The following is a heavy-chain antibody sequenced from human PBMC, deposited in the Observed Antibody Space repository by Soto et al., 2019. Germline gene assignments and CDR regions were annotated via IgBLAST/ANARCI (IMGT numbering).Heavy chain of an antibody. J-gene: IGHJ4*02. V-gene: IGHV4-34*01. D-gene: IGHD2-15*01. Sequence: ETLSLTCAVYGGSLSANYLTWIRQPPGKGLEWIGEVNHSGGTNYNPSLRSRVTISVDTSQYQFTLKLSSVAAADTAMYYCASARFDSWGQGTLVTVSS. CDR3: ASARFDS. CDR1: GGSLSANY. CDR2: VNHSGGT.